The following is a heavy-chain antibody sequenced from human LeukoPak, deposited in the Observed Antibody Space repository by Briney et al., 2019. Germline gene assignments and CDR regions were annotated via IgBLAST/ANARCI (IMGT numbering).Heavy chain of an antibody. CDR3: AKEPTGDKSFDS. CDR2: MFYSGYT. D-gene: IGHD7-27*01. J-gene: IGHJ4*02. V-gene: IGHV4-39*07. Sequence: SETLSLTCTVSGASISRTTYYWGWFRQPPGKGLEWIANMFYSGYTYYNPSLKSRVTISIDTSENQVSLKLSFVTAADTALYYCAKEPTGDKSFDSWGQGTLVTVSS. CDR1: GASISRTTYY.